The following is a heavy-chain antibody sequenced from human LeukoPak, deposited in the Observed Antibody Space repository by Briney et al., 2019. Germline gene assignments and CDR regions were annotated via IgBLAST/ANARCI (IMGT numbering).Heavy chain of an antibody. V-gene: IGHV5-51*01. J-gene: IGHJ3*02. CDR1: GYSFTSYW. D-gene: IGHD3-10*01. CDR2: IYPGDSDT. CDR3: ARQGYGSGSSGAFDI. Sequence: GESLEISCKGSGYSFTSYWIGWVRQMPGKDLEWMGIIYPGDSDTRYSPSFQGQVTISADKSISTAYLQWSSLKASDTAMYYCARQGYGSGSSGAFDIWGQGTMVTVSS.